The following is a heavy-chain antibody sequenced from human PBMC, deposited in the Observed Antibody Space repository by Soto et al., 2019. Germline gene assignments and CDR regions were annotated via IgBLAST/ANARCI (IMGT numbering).Heavy chain of an antibody. D-gene: IGHD1-26*01. V-gene: IGHV1-18*01. J-gene: IGHJ4*02. CDR3: ARMGFGLDY. CDR2: ISASNGNT. Sequence: QVQLVQSGAAVKKPGASVKVSCKASGYTFTSYGISWVRQAPGQGLDWMGWISASNGNTKYAHHLQGRVTLTTDTSTSTVYMELRSLRSDDTAVYYCARMGFGLDYWGQGTLVTVSS. CDR1: GYTFTSYG.